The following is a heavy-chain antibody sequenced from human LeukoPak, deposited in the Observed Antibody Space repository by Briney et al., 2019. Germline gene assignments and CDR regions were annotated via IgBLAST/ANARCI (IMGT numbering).Heavy chain of an antibody. CDR3: ALGDFDY. V-gene: IGHV4-34*01. Sequence: SETLSLTCAVYGGSFSGYYWSWIRQPPGKGLEWIGEINHSGSTNYNPSLKSRVTITVDTSKNQFSLKLSSVTAADTAVYYCALGDFDYWGQGTLVTVSS. CDR1: GGSFSGYY. D-gene: IGHD3-16*01. J-gene: IGHJ4*02. CDR2: INHSGST.